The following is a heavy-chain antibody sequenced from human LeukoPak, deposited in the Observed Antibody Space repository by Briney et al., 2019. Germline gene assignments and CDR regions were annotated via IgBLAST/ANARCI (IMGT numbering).Heavy chain of an antibody. V-gene: IGHV1-46*01. Sequence: ASVKVSCKASGYTFTSYYMHWVRQAPGQGLEWMGIINPSGGSTSYAQKLQGRVTMTTDTSTSTAYMELRSLRSDDTAVYYCARKGYYYMDVWGKGTTVTVSS. CDR1: GYTFTSYY. CDR2: INPSGGST. CDR3: ARKGYYYMDV. J-gene: IGHJ6*03.